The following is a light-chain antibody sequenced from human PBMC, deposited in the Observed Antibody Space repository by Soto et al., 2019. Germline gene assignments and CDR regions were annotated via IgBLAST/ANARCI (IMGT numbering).Light chain of an antibody. V-gene: IGLV1-44*01. Sequence: QSVLTQPPSASGTPGQRVTISCSGSSSNIGSNTVNWYQQLPGTAPKLLIHSNSQRPSGVPDRFSGSKSGTSASLAISGLQSEDEADYYCAAWDDSLSGPVFGGGTKLTVL. CDR3: AAWDDSLSGPV. CDR2: SNS. J-gene: IGLJ3*02. CDR1: SSNIGSNT.